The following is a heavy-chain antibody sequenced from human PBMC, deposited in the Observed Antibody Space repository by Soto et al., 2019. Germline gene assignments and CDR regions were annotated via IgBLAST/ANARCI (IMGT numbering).Heavy chain of an antibody. CDR2: IKQDGSEK. D-gene: IGHD2-21*01. Sequence: GGSLRLSCAASGFTFSSYWMSWVRQAPGKGLEWVANIKQDGSEKYYVDSVKGRFTISRDNAKNSLYLQMNSLRAEDTAVYYCARGRAVGIPAYFDLWGRGTLVTVSS. CDR3: ARGRAVGIPAYFDL. J-gene: IGHJ2*01. CDR1: GFTFSSYW. V-gene: IGHV3-7*03.